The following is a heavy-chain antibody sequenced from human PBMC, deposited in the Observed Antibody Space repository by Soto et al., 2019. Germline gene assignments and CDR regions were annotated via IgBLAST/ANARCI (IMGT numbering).Heavy chain of an antibody. CDR1: GFTVSSNY. Sequence: EVQLVESGGGLVQPGGSLRLSCAASGFTVSSNYMSWVRQAPGKGLEWVAVIYSGGSTYYADSVKGRFTISRHNSKNTLYLQMNSLRAEDPAVYYCARGSTSILTGNYYYMDVWGKGTTVTVSS. CDR3: ARGSTSILTGNYYYMDV. J-gene: IGHJ6*03. V-gene: IGHV3-53*04. CDR2: IYSGGST. D-gene: IGHD3-9*01.